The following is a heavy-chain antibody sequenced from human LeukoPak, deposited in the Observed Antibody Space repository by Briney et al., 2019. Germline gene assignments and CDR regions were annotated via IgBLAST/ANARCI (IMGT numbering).Heavy chain of an antibody. J-gene: IGHJ4*02. D-gene: IGHD1-26*01. Sequence: ASVKVSCKTSGYTFTSYGISWVRQAPGQGLEWMGWISAYNGNTNYAQKLQGRVTMTTDTSTSTAHMELRSLRSDDTAVYYCARARVGASPFDYWGQGTLVTVSS. V-gene: IGHV1-18*01. CDR3: ARARVGASPFDY. CDR1: GYTFTSYG. CDR2: ISAYNGNT.